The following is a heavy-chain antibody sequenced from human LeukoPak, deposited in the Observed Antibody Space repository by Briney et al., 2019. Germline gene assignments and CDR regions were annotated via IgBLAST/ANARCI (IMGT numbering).Heavy chain of an antibody. V-gene: IGHV3-7*04. J-gene: IGHJ6*03. CDR3: ARGWRSWSHKENYYYYMDV. Sequence: SGGSLRLSCAASGFTLRSYTMNWVRQAPGKGLEWVANIKQDGREKYYVDSVKGRFTISRDNAKNSLYLQIDSLRAEDTAVYYCARGWRSWSHKENYYYYMDVWGKGTTVTVSS. CDR2: IKQDGREK. CDR1: GFTLRSYT. D-gene: IGHD2-15*01.